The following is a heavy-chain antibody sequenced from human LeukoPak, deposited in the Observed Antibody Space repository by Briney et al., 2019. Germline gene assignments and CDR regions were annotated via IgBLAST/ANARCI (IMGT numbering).Heavy chain of an antibody. V-gene: IGHV4-31*03. CDR1: GGSISSGGYY. CDR2: IYYSGST. D-gene: IGHD6-19*01. J-gene: IGHJ5*02. Sequence: PSQTLSLTCTVSGGSISSGGYYWSWIRQHPGKGLEWIGYIYYSGSTYYNPSLKSRVTISVDTSKNQFSLKLSSVTAAYTAVYYCALVAGKGALGWFDPWGQGTLVTVSS. CDR3: ALVAGKGALGWFDP.